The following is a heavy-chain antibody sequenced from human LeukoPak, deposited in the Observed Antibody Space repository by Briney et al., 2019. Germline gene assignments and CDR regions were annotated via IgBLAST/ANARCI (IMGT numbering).Heavy chain of an antibody. J-gene: IGHJ4*02. Sequence: GGSLRLSCAASGFTFSSFTMNWVRQAPGQGLEGVSSISSTSTYIHYADSVKGPFTSSSANAKNSLYLQMPSLRAEDTAVYYCARFDYADYLAFDYWGQGTLVTVSS. CDR1: GFTFSSFT. CDR2: ISSTSTYI. D-gene: IGHD4-17*01. CDR3: ARFDYADYLAFDY. V-gene: IGHV3-21*01.